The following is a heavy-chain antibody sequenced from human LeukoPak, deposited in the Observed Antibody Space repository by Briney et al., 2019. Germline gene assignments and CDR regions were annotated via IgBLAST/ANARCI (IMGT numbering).Heavy chain of an antibody. V-gene: IGHV1-69*04. D-gene: IGHD3-22*01. J-gene: IGHJ4*02. CDR3: ARGDYYDSIGYYYLTLDY. Sequence: SVKVSCKASGGTFSSYGISWVRQAPGQGLEWMGRIIPILDIANYAQKFQGRVTITADKSTSTAYMELSSLRSGDTAVYYCARGDYYDSIGYYYLTLDYWGQGTLVTVSS. CDR2: IIPILDIA. CDR1: GGTFSSYG.